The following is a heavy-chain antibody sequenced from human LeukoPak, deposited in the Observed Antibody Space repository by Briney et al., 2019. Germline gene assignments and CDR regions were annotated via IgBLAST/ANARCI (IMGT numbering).Heavy chain of an antibody. J-gene: IGHJ4*02. CDR2: IYHSVSA. Sequence: SETLSLTCTVSGGSISTYYWSWIRQPPGKGLEWMGEIYHSVSAKYNTSLKSRVTISVDKSTTQFSLKLSSVTAADTAVYYCASQHSSSWYYFDYWGQGTLVTVSS. CDR3: ASQHSSSWYYFDY. CDR1: GGSISTYY. V-gene: IGHV4-59*12. D-gene: IGHD6-13*01.